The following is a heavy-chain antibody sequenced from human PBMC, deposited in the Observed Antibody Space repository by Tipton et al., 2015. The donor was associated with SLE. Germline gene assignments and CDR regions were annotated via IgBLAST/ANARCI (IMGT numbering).Heavy chain of an antibody. CDR1: GGSISSYY. CDR3: ARVPAVYYYYMDV. CDR2: VHKSGTT. Sequence: TLSLTCTVSGGSISSYYWTWIRQPPGKGLEWIGDVHKSGTTNYNPSLKSRVTISVDTSKNQFSLKLSSVTAANTAVYYCARVPAVYYYYMDVWGKGTTVTVSS. J-gene: IGHJ6*03. V-gene: IGHV4-59*01. D-gene: IGHD2-2*01.